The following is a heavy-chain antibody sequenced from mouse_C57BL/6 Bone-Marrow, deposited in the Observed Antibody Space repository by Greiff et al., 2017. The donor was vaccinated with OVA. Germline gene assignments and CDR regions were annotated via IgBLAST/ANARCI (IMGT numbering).Heavy chain of an antibody. J-gene: IGHJ4*01. CDR1: GYAFTNYL. V-gene: IGHV1-54*01. CDR3: AEGFYAMDY. CDR2: INPGSGGT. Sequence: QVQLKQSGAELVRPGTSVKVSCKASGYAFTNYLIEWVKQRPGQGLEWIGVINPGSGGTNYNEKFKGKATLTADKSSSTAYMQLSSLTSEDSAVYFCAEGFYAMDYWGQGTSVTVSS.